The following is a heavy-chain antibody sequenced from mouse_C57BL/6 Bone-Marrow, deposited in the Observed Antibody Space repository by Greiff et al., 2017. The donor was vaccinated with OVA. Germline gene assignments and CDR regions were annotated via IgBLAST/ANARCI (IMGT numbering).Heavy chain of an antibody. V-gene: IGHV1-69*01. CDR1: GYTFTSYW. J-gene: IGHJ3*01. CDR2: IDPSDSYT. D-gene: IGHD4-1*01. Sequence: VKLVESGAELVMPGASVKLSCKASGYTFTSYWMHWVKQRPGPGLEWIGEIDPSDSYTNYTQKFKGKSTLTVDKSSSTAYMQLSSLTSEDSAVYYCARSGDWFAYWGQGTLVTVSA. CDR3: ARSGDWFAY.